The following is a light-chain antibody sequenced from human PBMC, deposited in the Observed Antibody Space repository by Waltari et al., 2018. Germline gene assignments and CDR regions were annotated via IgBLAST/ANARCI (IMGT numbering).Light chain of an antibody. CDR3: QQNYKSPRT. Sequence: DIQVTQSPSSLSASVGDRVTITCRSNQLISRYLNWYQQKPGNAPKLLIYGAYSLQSGVQSRVSGSGFGTDFTLTISSLEPEDFATYFCQQNYKSPRTFGQGTKVDIK. CDR2: GAY. V-gene: IGKV1-39*01. CDR1: QLISRY. J-gene: IGKJ1*01.